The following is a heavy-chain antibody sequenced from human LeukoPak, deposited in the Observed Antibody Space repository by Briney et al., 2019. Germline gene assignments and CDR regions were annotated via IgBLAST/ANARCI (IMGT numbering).Heavy chain of an antibody. D-gene: IGHD5-12*01. CDR3: ARDYDSVHAFDI. CDR2: IWYDGSQR. CDR1: GFIFSSYG. J-gene: IGHJ3*02. V-gene: IGHV3-30*19. Sequence: GRPLRLSCAASGFIFSSYGMHWVRQAPGKGLEWVAVIWYDGSQRYYADSVKGRFTISRDNSKKTVYLQMNSLRPEDTALYYCARDYDSVHAFDIWGQGTMVTVSS.